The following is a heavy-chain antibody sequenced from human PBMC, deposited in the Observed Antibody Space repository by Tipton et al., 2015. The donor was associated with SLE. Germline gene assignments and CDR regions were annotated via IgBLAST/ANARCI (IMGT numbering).Heavy chain of an antibody. CDR3: ARDPGSGNSDLGY. D-gene: IGHD4-23*01. J-gene: IGHJ4*02. CDR2: IYYSGST. Sequence: LRLSCTVSGGSISSYYWSWIRQPPGKGLEWIGDIYYSGSTNYNPSLKSRVTISVDTSKNQFSLKLSSVTAADTAVYYCARDPGSGNSDLGYWGQGTLVTVSS. V-gene: IGHV4-59*01. CDR1: GGSISSYY.